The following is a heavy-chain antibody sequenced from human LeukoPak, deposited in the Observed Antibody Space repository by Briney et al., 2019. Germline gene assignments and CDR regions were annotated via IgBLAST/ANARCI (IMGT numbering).Heavy chain of an antibody. Sequence: GGSLRLSCAASGFTFSSYAMSWVRQAPGKGLEWVSAISGSGGSTYYADSVKGRFTISRDNSKNTLYLQMNSLRAEDTAVYYCAKDGGLLWFGEYLFDPWGQGTLVTVSS. V-gene: IGHV3-23*01. CDR1: GFTFSSYA. CDR3: AKDGGLLWFGEYLFDP. CDR2: ISGSGGST. J-gene: IGHJ5*02. D-gene: IGHD3-10*01.